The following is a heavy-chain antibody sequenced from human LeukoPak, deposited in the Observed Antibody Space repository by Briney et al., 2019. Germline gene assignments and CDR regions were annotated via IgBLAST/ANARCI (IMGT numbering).Heavy chain of an antibody. Sequence: ASETLSLTCTVSGGSISSYYWSWIRPPPGKGLEWIGYIYYSGSTNYNPSLKSRVTISVDTSKNQFSLKLSSVTAADTAVYYCARYFSSIAARYFDYWGQGTLVTVSS. D-gene: IGHD6-6*01. V-gene: IGHV4-59*01. CDR1: GGSISSYY. J-gene: IGHJ4*02. CDR3: ARYFSSIAARYFDY. CDR2: IYYSGST.